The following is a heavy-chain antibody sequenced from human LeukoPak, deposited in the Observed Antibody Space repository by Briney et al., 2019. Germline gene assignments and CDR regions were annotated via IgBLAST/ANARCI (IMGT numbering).Heavy chain of an antibody. CDR3: ARGDYFDY. Sequence: ASETLSLTCTVSGGSINSYYRSWSRQPAGKGLEWIGRIYTSGSSNYNPSRKSRVTMSVDTSKNQFSLKLSSVTAADTAVYYCARGDYFDYWGQGTLVTVSS. J-gene: IGHJ4*02. V-gene: IGHV4-4*07. CDR2: IYTSGSS. CDR1: GGSINSYY.